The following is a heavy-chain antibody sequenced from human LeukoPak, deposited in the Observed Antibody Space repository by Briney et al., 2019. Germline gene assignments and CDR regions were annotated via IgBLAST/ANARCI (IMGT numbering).Heavy chain of an antibody. CDR1: GGSFSGYY. V-gene: IGHV4-34*01. D-gene: IGHD5-12*01. CDR2: FNHSGS. J-gene: IGHJ6*03. Sequence: PSEPLSLTCAVYGGSFSGYYWGWIRQPPGKGLEWIGEFNHSGSKSLVTISIDTSKNQFSRKLSSVTSADTAVYYCARATSSYFYYMDVWGKGTTVTISS. CDR3: ARATSSYFYYMDV.